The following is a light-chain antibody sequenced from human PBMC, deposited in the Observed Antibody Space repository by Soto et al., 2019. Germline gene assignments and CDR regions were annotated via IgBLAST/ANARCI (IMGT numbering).Light chain of an antibody. CDR3: QQYNNFWT. CDR2: DAS. Sequence: DIQVTQSPSALSASVGDRVTITCRATQSVSGWLAWYQQKPGKAPRLLIYDASYLERGVPSRFSGSGSGTDFTLTISDLQPDDLGTYDCQQYNNFWTFGPGTKVEI. J-gene: IGKJ1*01. V-gene: IGKV1-5*01. CDR1: QSVSGW.